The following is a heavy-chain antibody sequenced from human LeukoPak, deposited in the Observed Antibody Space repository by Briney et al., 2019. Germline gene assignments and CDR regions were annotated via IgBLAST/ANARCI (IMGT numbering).Heavy chain of an antibody. J-gene: IGHJ6*02. V-gene: IGHV1-2*02. CDR2: INPNSGGT. Sequence: SVKVSCKASRYTFTGYYMHWVRQAPGQGLEWMGGINPNSGGTNYAQKLQGRVTMTRDTSISTAYMELSRLRSDDTAVYYCASKVPIAAAGTPGGDYYYGMDVWGQGTTVTVSS. CDR3: ASKVPIAAAGTPGGDYYYGMDV. D-gene: IGHD6-13*01. CDR1: RYTFTGYY.